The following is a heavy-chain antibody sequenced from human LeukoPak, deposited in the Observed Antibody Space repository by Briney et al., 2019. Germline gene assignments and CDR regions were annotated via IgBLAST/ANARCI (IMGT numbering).Heavy chain of an antibody. CDR2: IIPIFGTA. V-gene: IGHV1-69*05. CDR3: ARARSPSSGYLLRDHNWFDP. CDR1: GGTFNSYG. J-gene: IGHJ5*02. Sequence: SVKVSCKASGGTFNSYGISWVRQAPGQGLEWMGGIIPIFGTANYAQKVQGRVTITTDESTTTAYMELSSLRSEDTAVYYCARARSPSSGYLLRDHNWFDPWGQGTLVTVSS. D-gene: IGHD3-22*01.